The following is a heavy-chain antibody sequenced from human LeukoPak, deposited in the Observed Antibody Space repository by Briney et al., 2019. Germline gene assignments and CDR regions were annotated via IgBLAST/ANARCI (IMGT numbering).Heavy chain of an antibody. V-gene: IGHV4-34*10. CDR2: INHSGNT. CDR3: AREGRFGSQRGAFDI. J-gene: IGHJ3*02. Sequence: PSETLSLTCGVSGGSFSGYYWNWIRQSPEKGLEWVGEINHSGNTRYNPSLRSRITMSVDTSRNHFSLKLSSVTAADTAVYYCAREGRFGSQRGAFDIWGQGTMVTVSS. CDR1: GGSFSGYY. D-gene: IGHD3-10*01.